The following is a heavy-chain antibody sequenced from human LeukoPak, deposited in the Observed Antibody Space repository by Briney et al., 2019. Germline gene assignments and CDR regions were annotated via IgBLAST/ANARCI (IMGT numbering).Heavy chain of an antibody. Sequence: PGGSLRLSCAASGFTFSIYGMHWVRQAPGKGLEWVAVISYDGTNKYYADSVKGRFTLSRDNSKNTLYLQMNSLRAEDTAVYYCAKDVAGCGYPLYLDYWGQGTLVTVSS. V-gene: IGHV3-30*18. CDR3: AKDVAGCGYPLYLDY. CDR1: GFTFSIYG. CDR2: ISYDGTNK. J-gene: IGHJ4*02. D-gene: IGHD3-16*02.